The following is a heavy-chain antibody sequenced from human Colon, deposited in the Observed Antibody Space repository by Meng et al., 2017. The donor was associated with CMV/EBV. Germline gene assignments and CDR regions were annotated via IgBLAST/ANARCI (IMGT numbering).Heavy chain of an antibody. J-gene: IGHJ6*02. D-gene: IGHD1-1*01. CDR3: ARVYNWNNLFFYTMDV. CDR1: GYRFTDFG. CDR2: ITPYNGNT. Sequence: ASVKVSCKASGYRFTDFGITWVRQAPGQGLEWVGWITPYNGNTEYDQKFQDRVTMTKDTSTSTVYMELRNLRPNDTAVYFCARVYNWNNLFFYTMDVWGQGTAVTVSS. V-gene: IGHV1-18*04.